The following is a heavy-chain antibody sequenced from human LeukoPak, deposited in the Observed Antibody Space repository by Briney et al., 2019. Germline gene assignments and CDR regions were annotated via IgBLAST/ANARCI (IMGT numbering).Heavy chain of an antibody. J-gene: IGHJ5*02. V-gene: IGHV1-18*01. CDR2: ISAYNGNT. D-gene: IGHD2-2*01. CDR1: GYTFTSYG. CDR3: ARDVVPPRYCSSTSCYIWFDP. Sequence: ASVKVSCKASGYTFTSYGISWVRQAPGQGLEWTGWISAYNGNTNYAQKLQGRVTMTTDTSTSTAYMELRSLRSDDTAVYYCARDVVPPRYCSSTSCYIWFDPWGQGTLVTVSS.